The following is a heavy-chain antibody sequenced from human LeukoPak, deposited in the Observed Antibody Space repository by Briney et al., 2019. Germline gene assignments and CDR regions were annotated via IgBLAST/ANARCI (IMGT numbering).Heavy chain of an antibody. Sequence: SGTLSLTCAVSGDSITSDKWWTWVRQPPGKGLEWIGEIHHSKSSNYYPSLKSRVTISVDKSKNQFSLELNSVTAADTAVYYCARADPYYYDSSGYVDYWGQGTLVTVSS. CDR2: IHHSKSS. D-gene: IGHD3-22*01. CDR3: ARADPYYYDSSGYVDY. CDR1: GDSITSDKW. V-gene: IGHV4-4*02. J-gene: IGHJ4*02.